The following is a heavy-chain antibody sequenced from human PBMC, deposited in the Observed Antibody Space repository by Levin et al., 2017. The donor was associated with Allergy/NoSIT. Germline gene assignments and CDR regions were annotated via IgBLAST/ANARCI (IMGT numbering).Heavy chain of an antibody. D-gene: IGHD6-13*01. CDR3: ARDEAPGIAAAGTVVSDY. V-gene: IGHV3-30*04. CDR1: GFTFSSYA. Sequence: GGSLRLSCAASGFTFSSYAMHWVRQAPGKGLEWVAVISYDGSNKYYADSVKGRFTISRDNSKNTLYLQMNSLRAEDTAVYYCARDEAPGIAAAGTVVSDYWGQGTLVTVSS. J-gene: IGHJ4*02. CDR2: ISYDGSNK.